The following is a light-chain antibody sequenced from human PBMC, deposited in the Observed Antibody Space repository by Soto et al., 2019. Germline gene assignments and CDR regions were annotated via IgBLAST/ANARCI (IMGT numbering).Light chain of an antibody. CDR2: KAS. Sequence: DIQMTQSPSTLSASIGDRVTITCRTSQSVDSWLAWYQQKPGKAPKLLIYKASSLQTGVPSRFSGSGSGTEFTLTISSLQPGDFATYYCQHYNDYSRMFGQGTKVEIK. V-gene: IGKV1-5*03. J-gene: IGKJ1*01. CDR1: QSVDSW. CDR3: QHYNDYSRM.